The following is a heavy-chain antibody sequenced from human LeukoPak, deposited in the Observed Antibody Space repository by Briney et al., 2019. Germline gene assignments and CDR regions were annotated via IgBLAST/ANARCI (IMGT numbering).Heavy chain of an antibody. CDR3: TSLVGSGSYFRYYYYMDV. Sequence: TGRSLRLSCTASGFTFGDYAMSWVRQAPGKGLEWVGFIRSKAYGGTTEYAASVKGRFTISRDDSKSIAYLQMNSLKTEDTAVYYCTSLVGSGSYFRYYYYMDVWGKGTTVTISS. CDR1: GFTFGDYA. V-gene: IGHV3-49*04. D-gene: IGHD3-10*01. J-gene: IGHJ6*03. CDR2: IRSKAYGGTT.